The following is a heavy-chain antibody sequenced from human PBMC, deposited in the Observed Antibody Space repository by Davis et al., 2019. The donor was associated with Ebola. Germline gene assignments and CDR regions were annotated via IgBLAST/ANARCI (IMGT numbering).Heavy chain of an antibody. CDR1: GFIFSSYA. CDR2: ISYDGSNK. V-gene: IGHV3-30*14. J-gene: IGHJ2*01. Sequence: GESLKISCAASGFIFSSYAMHWVRQAPGKGLEWVAVISYDGSNKYYADSVKGRFTISRDNSNNTVFLQMNSVRGDDTADYYCARHVYGDFWFFDLWGRGTSVTVSS. D-gene: IGHD4-17*01. CDR3: ARHVYGDFWFFDL.